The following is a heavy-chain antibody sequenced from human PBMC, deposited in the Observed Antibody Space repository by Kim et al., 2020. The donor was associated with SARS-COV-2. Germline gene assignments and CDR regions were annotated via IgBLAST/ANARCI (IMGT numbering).Heavy chain of an antibody. V-gene: IGHV3-9*01. D-gene: IGHD6-19*01. J-gene: IGHJ4*02. CDR3: AKDARSAVVGARD. Sequence: ADAVEGPSTISRDNARNYLYLQMNRLRAEDTAVYYCAKDARSAVVGARDWGQGTLVTVSS.